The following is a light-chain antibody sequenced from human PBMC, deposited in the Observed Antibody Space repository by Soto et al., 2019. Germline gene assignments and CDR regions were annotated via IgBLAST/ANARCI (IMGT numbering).Light chain of an antibody. CDR1: QDISNY. CDR2: DAS. V-gene: IGKV1-33*01. CDR3: QQYDNLPMYT. Sequence: DLQMTQSPSSLSASVGDRVTITCQASQDISNYLNWYQQKPGKAPKLLIYDASNLETGVPSRFSGSGSGTDFPFTISSLQAEDIATYYCQQYDNLPMYTFGQGTKLEIK. J-gene: IGKJ2*01.